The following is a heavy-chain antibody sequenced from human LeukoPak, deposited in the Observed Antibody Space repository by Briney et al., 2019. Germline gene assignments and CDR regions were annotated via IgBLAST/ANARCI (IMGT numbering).Heavy chain of an antibody. J-gene: IGHJ4*02. CDR1: GFXFSSYA. CDR3: AKTVSGSYSYQGGDY. V-gene: IGHV3-23*01. D-gene: IGHD3-10*01. Sequence: PGGSLRLSCAASGFXFSSYAMSWVRQAPGKGLEWVSAISGSGGNTYYADSVKGRFTMSRDNSKNTLYLQMNSLRAEDTALYYCAKTVSGSYSYQGGDYWGQGTLVTVSS. CDR2: ISGSGGNT.